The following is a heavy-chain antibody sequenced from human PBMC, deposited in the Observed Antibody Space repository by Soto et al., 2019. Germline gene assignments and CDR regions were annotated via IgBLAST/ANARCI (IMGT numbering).Heavy chain of an antibody. CDR2: ISAYNGKT. CDR1: GYMFTSYG. D-gene: IGHD1-26*01. J-gene: IGHJ5*02. V-gene: IGHV1-18*01. CDR3: ARDPSYSGDYRGWFGP. Sequence: QLQLVQSGAEVKKPGASVTVSCKASGYMFTSYGITWVRQAPGQGLEWMGWISAYNGKTQYAQQLQGRLTLTTDTPTSTAYMELRSLRSDDTAVYYCARDPSYSGDYRGWFGPWGQGTLVTVSS.